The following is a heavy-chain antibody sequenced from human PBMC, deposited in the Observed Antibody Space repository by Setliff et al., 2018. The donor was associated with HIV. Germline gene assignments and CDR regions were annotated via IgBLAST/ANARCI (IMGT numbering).Heavy chain of an antibody. D-gene: IGHD5-12*01. CDR3: AREYSYYFDY. J-gene: IGHJ4*02. CDR2: IYYSGST. Sequence: PSETLSLTCTVSGYSISSGYYWGWIRQPPGKGLEWIGSIYYSGSTNYNPSLKSRVTISVDTSKNQFSLKLSSVTATDTAVYYFAREYSYYFDYWGQGTLVTVSS. CDR1: GYSISSGYY. V-gene: IGHV4-38-2*02.